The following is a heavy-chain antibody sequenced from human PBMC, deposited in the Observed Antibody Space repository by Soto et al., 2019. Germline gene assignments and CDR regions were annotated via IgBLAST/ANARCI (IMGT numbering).Heavy chain of an antibody. CDR1: GFTFSDYY. J-gene: IGHJ4*02. CDR3: ARADHYDTSGYWK. V-gene: IGHV3-11*05. CDR2: ITSSSSYT. Sequence: QMQLVESGGGLVKPGGSLRLSCAASGFTFSDYYMSWIRQAPGKGLEWVSYITSSSSYTIYADSVRGRFTISRDNAKNSLFLQMNSLRAEDTAVYYCARADHYDTSGYWKWGQGTLVTVSS. D-gene: IGHD3-22*01.